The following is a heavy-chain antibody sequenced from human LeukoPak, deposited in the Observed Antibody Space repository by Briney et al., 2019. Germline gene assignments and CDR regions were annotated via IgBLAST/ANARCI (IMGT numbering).Heavy chain of an antibody. CDR3: ARDSGRFRLAY. V-gene: IGHV3-7*01. Sequence: GGSLRLSCAASGFTFSSSWMICVRQAPGKGLECGAGIKEDGSAKYYVDSVKGRFTVSRDNARSSLYLQMNSLRVEDTAVYYCARDSGRFRLAYWGLGVLVTVYS. CDR2: IKEDGSAK. D-gene: IGHD6-19*01. J-gene: IGHJ4*02. CDR1: GFTFSSSW.